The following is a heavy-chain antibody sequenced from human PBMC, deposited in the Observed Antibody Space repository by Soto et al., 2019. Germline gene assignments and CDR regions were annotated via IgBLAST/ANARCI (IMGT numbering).Heavy chain of an antibody. Sequence: EVQLVESGGGLVKPGGSLRLSCAASGFTFSTYSMNWVRQAPGKGLEWVSSISSSSRYIYYADSVKGRFTISRDNAMNSLYLQMNSLRAEDTAVYYCARDSNYFGSGSPFDYWGQGTLVTVSS. CDR3: ARDSNYFGSGSPFDY. V-gene: IGHV3-21*01. CDR2: ISSSSRYI. D-gene: IGHD3-10*01. J-gene: IGHJ4*02. CDR1: GFTFSTYS.